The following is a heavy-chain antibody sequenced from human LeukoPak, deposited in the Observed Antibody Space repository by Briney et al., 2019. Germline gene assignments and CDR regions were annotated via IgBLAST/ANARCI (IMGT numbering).Heavy chain of an antibody. J-gene: IGHJ4*02. D-gene: IGHD3-10*01. CDR2: IYYSGST. CDR1: GDSISSYY. V-gene: IGHV4-59*01. Sequence: SETLSLTCSVSGDSISSYYWSWIRQPPGKGMEWIGYIYYSGSTNYNPSLKSRVTISVDTSKNQFSLKLNSVTAADTAVYYCARVSGVWFGEQYYFDYWGQGTLVTVSS. CDR3: ARVSGVWFGEQYYFDY.